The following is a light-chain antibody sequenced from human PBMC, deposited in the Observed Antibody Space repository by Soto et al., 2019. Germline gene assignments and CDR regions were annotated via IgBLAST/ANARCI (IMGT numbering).Light chain of an antibody. CDR1: QGISNY. CDR2: TAS. J-gene: IGKJ4*01. CDR3: QKHNGGGLT. V-gene: IGKV1-27*01. Sequence: DIQMTQSPSSVSASVGDRVTITCRASQGISNYLAWYQHKSGKAPRLLIHTASTSPSGVPSRFNGSGSGTDFTFTISNLQPEDVATYYWQKHNGGGLTFGGGTKVEI.